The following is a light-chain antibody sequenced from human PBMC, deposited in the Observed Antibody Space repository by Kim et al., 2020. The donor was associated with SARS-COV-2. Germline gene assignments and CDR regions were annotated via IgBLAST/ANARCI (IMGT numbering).Light chain of an antibody. CDR3: QQYGSSPRT. J-gene: IGKJ1*01. Sequence: SPGESATLSCRASQSISSNYLAWYQQTPGQAPRLLIYGASSRATGIPDRFSGSGSGTDFTLTISRLEPEDFAVYYCQQYGSSPRTFGQGTKVDIK. CDR1: QSISSNY. V-gene: IGKV3-20*01. CDR2: GAS.